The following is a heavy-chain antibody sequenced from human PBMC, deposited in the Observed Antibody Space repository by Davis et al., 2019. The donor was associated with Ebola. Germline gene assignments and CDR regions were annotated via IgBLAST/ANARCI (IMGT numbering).Heavy chain of an antibody. CDR1: GFTFSSYG. V-gene: IGHV3-21*05. Sequence: GGSLRLSCAASGFTFSSYGMHWVRQAPGKGLEWVSYISSSSSYTNYADSVKGRFTISRDNAKNSLYLQMNSLRAEDTAVYYCARGIQGVVGGFDTWGQGTLVTVSS. CDR2: ISSSSSYT. CDR3: ARGIQGVVGGFDT. D-gene: IGHD3-10*01. J-gene: IGHJ5*02.